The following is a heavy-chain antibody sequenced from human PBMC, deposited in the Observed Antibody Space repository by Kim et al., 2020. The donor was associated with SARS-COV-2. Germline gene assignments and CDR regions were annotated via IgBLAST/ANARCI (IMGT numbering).Heavy chain of an antibody. Sequence: GGSLRLSCAASGFTFSSYAMSWVRQAPGKGLEWVSAISGSGGSTYYADSVKGRFTISRDNSKNTLYLQMNSLRAEDTAVYYCAKAARITIFGVVIPSGMDVWGQGTTVTVSS. CDR1: GFTFSSYA. CDR3: AKAARITIFGVVIPSGMDV. D-gene: IGHD3-3*01. V-gene: IGHV3-23*01. J-gene: IGHJ6*02. CDR2: ISGSGGST.